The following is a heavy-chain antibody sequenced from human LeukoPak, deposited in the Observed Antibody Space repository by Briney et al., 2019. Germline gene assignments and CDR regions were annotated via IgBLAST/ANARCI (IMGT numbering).Heavy chain of an antibody. Sequence: SETLSLTCAVYGGSFSDYYWSWIRQPPGKGLEWIGEINHSGSTNYNPSLKSRVNISVDTSKNQFSLKLSSVTAADTAVYYCARAYHSSGWYNYLAYWGQGTLVTVSS. CDR2: INHSGST. CDR3: ARAYHSSGWYNYLAY. J-gene: IGHJ4*02. CDR1: GGSFSDYY. V-gene: IGHV4-34*01. D-gene: IGHD6-19*01.